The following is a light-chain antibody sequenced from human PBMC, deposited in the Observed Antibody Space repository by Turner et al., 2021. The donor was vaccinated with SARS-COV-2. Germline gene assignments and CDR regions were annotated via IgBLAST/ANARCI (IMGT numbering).Light chain of an antibody. CDR2: EAS. CDR1: QRIFYY. CDR3: KQSYTIPS. J-gene: IGKJ4*01. Sequence: DIKMTQSPSSLSASVGDTVTITCRASQRIFYYLNWYQQKPGKAPKLLIYEASKLQSGVPSRVAGGGAGTDVTRKITSLQPDDFATYHCKQSYTIPSFGGGTKVE. V-gene: IGKV1-39*01.